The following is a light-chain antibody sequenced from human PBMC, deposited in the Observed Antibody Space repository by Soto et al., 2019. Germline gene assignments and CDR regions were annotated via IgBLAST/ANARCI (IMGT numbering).Light chain of an antibody. CDR2: SYN. CDR3: AAWDDSLNGVV. J-gene: IGLJ2*01. Sequence: QSVLTQPPSASGTPGQRVTISCSGSSSNIGSNTVIWYQQLPGTAPKLLIYSYNQRPSGVPDRFSGSKSGTSASLAIRGLQSEDEADYYCAAWDDSLNGVVFGGGTKLTVL. V-gene: IGLV1-44*01. CDR1: SSNIGSNT.